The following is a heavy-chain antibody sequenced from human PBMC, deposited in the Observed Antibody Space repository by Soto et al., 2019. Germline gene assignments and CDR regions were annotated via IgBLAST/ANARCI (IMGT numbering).Heavy chain of an antibody. Sequence: QVQRVQSGAEVEKPGASVKVSCKASGYTFVSYGISWVRQAPGQGLEWMGWISPYNGNTKYTQKFQGRVTITADTSTSTAYIELRSLRSDAAAVYYCARDRARWLQVGSEYWGQGTLVTVSS. V-gene: IGHV1-18*01. CDR3: ARDRARWLQVGSEY. J-gene: IGHJ4*02. CDR2: ISPYNGNT. D-gene: IGHD5-12*01. CDR1: GYTFVSYG.